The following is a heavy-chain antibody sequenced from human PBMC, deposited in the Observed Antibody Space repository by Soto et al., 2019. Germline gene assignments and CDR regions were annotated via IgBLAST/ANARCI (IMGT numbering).Heavy chain of an antibody. Sequence: QVQLVQSGPEVKKPGSSVKVSCKASGGTFSSYAISWVRQAPGQGLECMGGIIPVFGTANYGQKFQGRVTTNPDQSPRTVCMALGSLRSEDTAVYYCARGWDAVPHWGQGTLVTVSS. V-gene: IGHV1-69*01. CDR1: GGTFSSYA. CDR3: ARGWDAVPH. CDR2: IIPVFGTA. J-gene: IGHJ4*02. D-gene: IGHD1-26*01.